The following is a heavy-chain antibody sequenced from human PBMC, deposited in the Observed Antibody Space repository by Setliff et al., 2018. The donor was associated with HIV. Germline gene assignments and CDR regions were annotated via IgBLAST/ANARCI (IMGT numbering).Heavy chain of an antibody. CDR3: AGMFFYGSGSKSDFDY. Sequence: SETLSLTCTVSGGSISSTNYFWGWIRQPPGKGLEWIGSVFYTGITYYNPSLKSRVTTSIDTSQNQFSLRLSSVTVADTAVYYCAGMFFYGSGSKSDFDYWGQGTQVTVSS. V-gene: IGHV4-39*07. D-gene: IGHD3-10*01. CDR2: VFYTGIT. J-gene: IGHJ4*02. CDR1: GGSISSTNYF.